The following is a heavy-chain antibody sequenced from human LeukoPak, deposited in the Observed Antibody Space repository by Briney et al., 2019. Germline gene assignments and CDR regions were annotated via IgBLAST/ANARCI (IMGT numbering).Heavy chain of an antibody. CDR3: AKGGSSGWYEDYFDY. V-gene: IGHV3-9*01. J-gene: IGHJ4*02. CDR1: GFTFDDYA. Sequence: GGSLRLSCAASGFTFDDYAMHWVRQAPGKGLEWVSGISWNSGSIGYADSVKGRFTISRDNAKNSLYLQMNSLKAEDTALYYCAKGGSSGWYEDYFDYWGQGTLVTVSS. D-gene: IGHD6-19*01. CDR2: ISWNSGSI.